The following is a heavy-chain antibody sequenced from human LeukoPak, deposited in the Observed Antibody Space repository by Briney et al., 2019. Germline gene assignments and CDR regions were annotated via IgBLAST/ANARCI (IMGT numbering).Heavy chain of an antibody. CDR2: INPHSGGT. Sequence: ASVKVSCKASGYTFTVYYMHWVRQAPGQGLEWMGWINPHSGGTNFAQKFQGRVTMTKDTSISTAYMELSRLRSDDTAVYYCARASSSSSSYYFDYWGQGTLVTVSS. CDR1: GYTFTVYY. CDR3: ARASSSSSSYYFDY. J-gene: IGHJ4*02. D-gene: IGHD6-6*01. V-gene: IGHV1-2*02.